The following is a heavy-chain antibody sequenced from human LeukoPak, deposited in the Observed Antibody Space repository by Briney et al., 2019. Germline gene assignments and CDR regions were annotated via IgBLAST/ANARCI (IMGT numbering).Heavy chain of an antibody. CDR3: ARDRWDDISSWSGSFDY. J-gene: IGHJ4*02. CDR2: VSTNGNT. CDR1: GGSVSSYF. D-gene: IGHD6-13*01. V-gene: IGHV4-4*07. Sequence: PSETLSLTCTVSGGSVSSYFWSWIRQPAGKGLEWIGRVSTNGNTDYNPSLKSRVTMSVDTSKNQFSLKVNSVTAADTAVYYCARDRWDDISSWSGSFDYWGQGAVVTVSS.